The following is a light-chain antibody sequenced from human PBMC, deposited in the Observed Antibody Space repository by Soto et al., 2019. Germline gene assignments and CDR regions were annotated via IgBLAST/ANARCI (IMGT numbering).Light chain of an antibody. CDR1: SSDIGSYHL. J-gene: IGLJ1*01. V-gene: IGLV2-14*02. Sequence: QSALTQPASVCGSPGQAITISCTGASSDIGSYHLVSWYQQHPAKAPKLMIYEGSKRPSAASNRFSGSKSGNTASLTISGLQSEDEADYYCISYTSDDVRYVFGTGTNVTVL. CDR2: EGS. CDR3: ISYTSDDVRYV.